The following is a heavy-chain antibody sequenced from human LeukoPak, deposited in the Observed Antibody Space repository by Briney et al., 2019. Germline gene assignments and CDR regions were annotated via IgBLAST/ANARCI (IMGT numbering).Heavy chain of an antibody. CDR3: TTDFTFFGVVIIPNFDS. Sequence: GGSLSLFCAASGFTFSNAWMSWVRQAPGEGREWVGRIKSKTDGGTTEYAAPVNGRFTISREDFKNTLYLQMNSRETEDTAVYYFTTDFTFFGVVIIPNFDSWGQGTLVTVSS. D-gene: IGHD3-3*01. J-gene: IGHJ4*02. CDR1: GFTFSNAW. CDR2: IKSKTDGGTT. V-gene: IGHV3-15*01.